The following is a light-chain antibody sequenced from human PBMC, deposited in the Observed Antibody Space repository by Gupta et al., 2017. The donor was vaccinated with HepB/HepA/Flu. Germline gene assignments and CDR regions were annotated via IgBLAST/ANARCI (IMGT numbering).Light chain of an antibody. CDR1: QSVSSY. Sequence: EIVLTHSPATLSLSPGARATLPCRASQSVSSYLAWYQQKPGPAPRLIIYDASNRATGIPARFSGSGSGTDFTLTISSLEPEDFEVYYCQQRNNWPPTITFGQGTRVEIK. V-gene: IGKV3-11*01. CDR2: DAS. J-gene: IGKJ5*01. CDR3: QQRNNWPPTIT.